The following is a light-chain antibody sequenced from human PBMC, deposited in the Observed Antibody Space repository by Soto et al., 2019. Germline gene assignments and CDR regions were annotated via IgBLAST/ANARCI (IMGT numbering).Light chain of an antibody. V-gene: IGKV3-20*01. CDR2: GAS. J-gene: IGKJ4*01. CDR1: QSVSSSY. CDR3: QQYGSSPLT. Sequence: EIVLTQSPGTLSLSPGEGATLSCRVSQSVSSSYLAWYQQKPGQAPRLLIYGASSRATGIPDRFGGSGSGTDFTLTISRLEPEDFAVYYCQQYGSSPLTFGGGTKVDIK.